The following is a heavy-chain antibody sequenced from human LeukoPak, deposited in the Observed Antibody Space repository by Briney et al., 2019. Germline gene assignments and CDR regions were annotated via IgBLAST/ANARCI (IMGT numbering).Heavy chain of an antibody. Sequence: ASVKVSCKASGYTFTSYGISWVRQAPGQGLEWMGWISAYNGNTNYAQKLQGRVTMTTDTSTSTAYMELRSLRSDDTAVYYCARYWRTGTTFSYFDYWGQGTLVTVSS. V-gene: IGHV1-18*01. CDR3: ARYWRTGTTFSYFDY. CDR2: ISAYNGNT. CDR1: GYTFTSYG. D-gene: IGHD1-1*01. J-gene: IGHJ4*02.